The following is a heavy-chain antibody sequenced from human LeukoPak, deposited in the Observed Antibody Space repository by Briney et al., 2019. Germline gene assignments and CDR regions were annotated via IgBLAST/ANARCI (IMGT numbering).Heavy chain of an antibody. V-gene: IGHV1-8*01. CDR1: GYTFTSYD. CDR3: ARGVKTPSIAARLLLRGFCYFDY. J-gene: IGHJ4*02. D-gene: IGHD6-6*01. Sequence: ASVKVSCKASGYTFTSYDINWVRQATGQGLEWMGWMNPNSGNTGYAQKFQGRVTMTRNTSISTAYMELSSLRSEDTAVYYCARGVKTPSIAARLLLRGFCYFDYWGQGTLVTVSS. CDR2: MNPNSGNT.